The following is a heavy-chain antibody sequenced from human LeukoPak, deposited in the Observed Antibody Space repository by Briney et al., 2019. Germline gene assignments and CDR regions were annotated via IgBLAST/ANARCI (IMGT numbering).Heavy chain of an antibody. V-gene: IGHV3-23*01. CDR2: LFTGGGRT. CDR3: AKECDYSPGHKFDL. J-gene: IGHJ4*02. D-gene: IGHD3-10*01. CDR1: GFTFNNYL. Sequence: GGSLRLSCAASGFTFNNYLMSWVRQAPGKGLEWVTVLFTGGGRTLYADSVKGRFTISGDTSRTTLYLQMNGLRAEDTAVYYCAKECDYSPGHKFDLWGQGTLVTVSS.